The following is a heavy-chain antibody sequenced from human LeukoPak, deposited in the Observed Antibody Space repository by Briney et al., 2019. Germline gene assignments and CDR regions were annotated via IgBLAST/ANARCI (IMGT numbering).Heavy chain of an antibody. D-gene: IGHD6-13*01. CDR1: GGSISSGGYY. Sequence: SQTLSLTCTVSGGSISSGGYYWSWIRQHPGKGLEWIGYIYYSGSTYYNPSLKSRVTISVDTSKNQFSLKLSSVTAADTAVYYCARDRQQLVRPLGNWFDPWGQGTLVTVSS. CDR2: IYYSGST. V-gene: IGHV4-31*03. CDR3: ARDRQQLVRPLGNWFDP. J-gene: IGHJ5*02.